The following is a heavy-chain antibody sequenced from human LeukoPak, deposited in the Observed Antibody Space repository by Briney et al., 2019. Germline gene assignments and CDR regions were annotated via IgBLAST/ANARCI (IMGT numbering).Heavy chain of an antibody. CDR2: ISSSSTYI. V-gene: IGHV3-21*01. Sequence: GGSLRLSCAASGFTFTTYIMNWVRQAPGKGLEWVSSISSSSTYIYYADSVKGRFTISRDNAKNSVYLQMNSLRAEDTAVYYCARQGFGSSYFDYWGQGTLVTVSS. J-gene: IGHJ4*02. CDR1: GFTFTTYI. CDR3: ARQGFGSSYFDY. D-gene: IGHD3-16*01.